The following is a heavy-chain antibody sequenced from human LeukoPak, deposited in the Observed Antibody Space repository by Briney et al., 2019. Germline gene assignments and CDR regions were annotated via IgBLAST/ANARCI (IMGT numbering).Heavy chain of an antibody. V-gene: IGHV3-30*03. J-gene: IGHJ4*02. CDR1: GFTFSMYG. D-gene: IGHD6-13*01. CDR3: ARDLGQQPLAPLSY. Sequence: GRSLRLSCAASGFTFSMYGMHWVRQAPGKGLEWVAVISYDGDNKKYGDSVKGRFTISRDNSKNTLYLQMNSLRAEDTAVYYCARDLGQQPLAPLSYWGQGTLVTVSS. CDR2: ISYDGDNK.